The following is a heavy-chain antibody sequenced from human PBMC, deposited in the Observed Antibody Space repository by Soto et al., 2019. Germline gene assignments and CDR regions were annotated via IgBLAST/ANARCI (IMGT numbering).Heavy chain of an antibody. CDR3: EKYDAGTGGLHI. V-gene: IGHV3-66*01. CDR1: EFTISNNF. Sequence: PGGSLRLSCSASEFTISNNFMTWVRQAPGMGLEWVSFFYPVGNTYYADSVKGRFSVSRDNSKNTLYLQMNSLRVEDTAVYYCEKYDAGTGGLHIWGQGTMVTVS. D-gene: IGHD2-8*02. J-gene: IGHJ3*02. CDR2: FYPVGNT.